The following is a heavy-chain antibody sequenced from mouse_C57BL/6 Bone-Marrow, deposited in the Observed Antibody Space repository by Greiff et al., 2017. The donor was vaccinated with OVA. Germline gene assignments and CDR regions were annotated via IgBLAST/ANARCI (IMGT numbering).Heavy chain of an antibody. D-gene: IGHD1-1*01. CDR1: GYTFTDYY. V-gene: IGHV1-26*01. CDR2: INPNNGGT. CDR3: AREIYYYGSSHYFDY. J-gene: IGHJ2*01. Sequence: VQLQQSGPELVKPGASVKISCKASGYTFTDYYMNWVKQSHGKSLEWIGDINPNNGGTSYNQKFKGKATLTVDKSSSTAYMELRSLTSADSAVYYCAREIYYYGSSHYFDYWGQGTTLTVSS.